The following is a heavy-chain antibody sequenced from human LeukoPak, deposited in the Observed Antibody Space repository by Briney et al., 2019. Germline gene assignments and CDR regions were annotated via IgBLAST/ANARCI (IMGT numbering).Heavy chain of an antibody. V-gene: IGHV3-30*18. CDR1: GFTFSSYG. D-gene: IGHD1-26*01. CDR3: AKDFKREGATVPRFDP. J-gene: IGHJ5*02. CDR2: ISYDGSNK. Sequence: PGGSLRLSCAASGFTFSSYGMHWVRQAPGKGLEWVAVISYDGSNKYYVGSVKGRFTISRDNFKNALYLQMNSLRAEDTAVYYCAKDFKREGATVPRFDPWGQGTLVTVSS.